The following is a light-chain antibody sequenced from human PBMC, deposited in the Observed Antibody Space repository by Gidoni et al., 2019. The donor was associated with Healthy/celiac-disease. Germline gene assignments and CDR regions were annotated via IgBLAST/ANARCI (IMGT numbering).Light chain of an antibody. CDR2: DAS. CDR3: QQRGNWPRIT. J-gene: IGKJ5*01. V-gene: IGKV3-11*01. Sequence: EIVLTQSTATLSLSPGERATLSCRASQSVSSYLAWCQQKPGQAPTLLIYDASNRATGIPARFSGSGSGTDFTLTISSRQPEDFAVYYCQQRGNWPRITFGQGTRLEIK. CDR1: QSVSSY.